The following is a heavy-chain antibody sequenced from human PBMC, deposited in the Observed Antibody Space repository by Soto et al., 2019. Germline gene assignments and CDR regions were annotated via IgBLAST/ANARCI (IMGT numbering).Heavy chain of an antibody. D-gene: IGHD2-15*01. CDR1: GGSISSSNW. Sequence: QVQLQESGPGLVKPSGTLSLTCAVSGGSISSSNWWSWVRQPPGKGLEWIGEIYHSGNTKYNPSLTSRVSLAVAKSSNQFSLKLSSVTAADTAVYYCASRWVEARVDYWGQGTLVTVSS. CDR2: IYHSGNT. V-gene: IGHV4-4*02. J-gene: IGHJ4*02. CDR3: ASRWVEARVDY.